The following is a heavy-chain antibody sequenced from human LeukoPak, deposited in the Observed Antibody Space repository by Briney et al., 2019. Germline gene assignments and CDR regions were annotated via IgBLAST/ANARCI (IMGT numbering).Heavy chain of an antibody. CDR3: ARDGGSYGVIDYYYYMDV. D-gene: IGHD1-26*01. Sequence: ASVKVSCKASGYTFTGYYMHWVRQAPGQGLEWMGRINPNSGGTNYAQKFQGRVTMTRDTSISTAYMELSRLRSDDTAVYYCARDGGSYGVIDYYYYMDVWGKGTTVTVSS. V-gene: IGHV1-2*02. J-gene: IGHJ6*03. CDR1: GYTFTGYY. CDR2: INPNSGGT.